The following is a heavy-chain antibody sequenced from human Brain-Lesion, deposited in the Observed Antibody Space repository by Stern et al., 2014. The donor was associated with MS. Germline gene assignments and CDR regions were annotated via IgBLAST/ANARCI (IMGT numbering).Heavy chain of an antibody. Sequence: VQLEGSGPGLVKPSQTLSLTCTVSGGAVSSGDRYWSWIRQHPEKGLEWIGYISYSGNTYYNPSLESRVTISMDRSKNQFSLKLRSVTAADTAVYYCARVTEFLRFFYPDYWGQGIRVTVSS. D-gene: IGHD3-3*01. CDR1: GGAVSSGDRY. J-gene: IGHJ4*02. CDR3: ARVTEFLRFFYPDY. V-gene: IGHV4-31*03. CDR2: ISYSGNT.